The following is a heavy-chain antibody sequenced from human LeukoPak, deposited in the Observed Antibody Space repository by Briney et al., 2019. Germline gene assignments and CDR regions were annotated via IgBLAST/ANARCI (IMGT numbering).Heavy chain of an antibody. J-gene: IGHJ4*02. Sequence: ETLSLTCTVSGYSITTYYWSWVRQAPGKGLEWVSTITTSDGNTYYADSVKGRFTVSRDNSKNTLFLQMNSLRAEDTAVYYCAKDGGLWVSAHWGDSWGRGTLVTVSS. CDR3: AKDGGLWVSAHWGDS. D-gene: IGHD7-27*01. CDR1: GYSITTYY. CDR2: ITTSDGNT. V-gene: IGHV3-23*01.